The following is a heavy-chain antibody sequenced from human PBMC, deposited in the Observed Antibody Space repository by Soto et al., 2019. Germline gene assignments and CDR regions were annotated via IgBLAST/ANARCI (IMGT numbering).Heavy chain of an antibody. CDR2: INGDGSST. Sequence: GGSLRLSCAASGFTLSSYWMHWVRQAPGKGLVWVSRINGDGSSTSYADSVKGRFTISRDNAKNMLYLQMNGLSAEDTAAYYCARSLYGYGRNFDSWGQGTLVTVSS. J-gene: IGHJ4*02. V-gene: IGHV3-74*01. CDR3: ARSLYGYGRNFDS. CDR1: GFTLSSYW. D-gene: IGHD5-12*01.